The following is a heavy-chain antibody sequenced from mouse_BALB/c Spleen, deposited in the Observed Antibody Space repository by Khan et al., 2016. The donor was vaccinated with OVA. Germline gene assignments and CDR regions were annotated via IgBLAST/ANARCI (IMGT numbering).Heavy chain of an antibody. CDR2: INTETGEP. CDR3: AGRRHWYIAV. Sequence: QIQLVQSGPELKKPGETVKISCKASGYTFTDYSMNWVKQAPGKGLKWMGWINTETGEPTYADDFKGRFAFSLETSASTAFLQINNLKNEDAATYFCAGRRHWYIAVWGAGPTVTVSS. J-gene: IGHJ1*01. V-gene: IGHV9-2-1*01. CDR1: GYTFTDYS.